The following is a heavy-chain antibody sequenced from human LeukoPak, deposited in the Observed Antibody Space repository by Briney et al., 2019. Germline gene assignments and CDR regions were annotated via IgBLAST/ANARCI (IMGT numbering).Heavy chain of an antibody. CDR3: ARADWDTAMIDY. D-gene: IGHD5-18*01. Sequence: GGSLRLSCAASGFTFSSYSMNWVRQAPGKGLEWVSSVSSSSSYIYYADSVKGRFTISSDNAKNSLYLQMNSLRAEDTAVYYCARADWDTAMIDYWGQGTLVTVSS. J-gene: IGHJ4*02. V-gene: IGHV3-21*01. CDR1: GFTFSSYS. CDR2: VSSSSSYI.